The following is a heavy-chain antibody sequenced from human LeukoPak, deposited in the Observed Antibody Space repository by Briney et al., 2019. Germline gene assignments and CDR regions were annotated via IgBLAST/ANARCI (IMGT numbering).Heavy chain of an antibody. J-gene: IGHJ4*02. V-gene: IGHV3-23*01. CDR3: AKSSYDSSGYYWTSDY. D-gene: IGHD3-22*01. CDR1: GFTFSSYA. CDR2: ISGSGGST. Sequence: GRSLRLSCAASGFTFSSYAMSWVRQAPGKGLEWVSAISGSGGSTYYADSVKGRFTISRDNSKNTLYLQMNSLRAEDTAAYYCAKSSYDSSGYYWTSDYWGQGTLVTVSS.